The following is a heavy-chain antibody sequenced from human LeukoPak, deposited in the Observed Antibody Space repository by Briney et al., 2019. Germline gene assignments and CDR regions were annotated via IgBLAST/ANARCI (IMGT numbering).Heavy chain of an antibody. Sequence: ASVTVSCKASGYTFTGYYMHWVRQAPGQGLEWMGWINPNSGGTNYAQKFQGRVTMTRDTSISTAYMELSRLRSDDTAVYYCARATYYYDSSGYRTNFDYWGQGTLVTVSS. CDR3: ARATYYYDSSGYRTNFDY. CDR2: INPNSGGT. V-gene: IGHV1-2*02. J-gene: IGHJ4*02. CDR1: GYTFTGYY. D-gene: IGHD3-22*01.